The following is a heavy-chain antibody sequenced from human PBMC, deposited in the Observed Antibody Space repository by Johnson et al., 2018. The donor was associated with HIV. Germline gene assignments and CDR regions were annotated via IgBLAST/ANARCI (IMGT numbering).Heavy chain of an antibody. J-gene: IGHJ3*01. CDR1: FIFDDYG. V-gene: IGHV3-20*03. Sequence: FIFDDYGLNWVRQAPGKGLEWVSGINWNGGITGYADSVKGRCTISRDNDKSSVYMQMNNLRAEDTAFYYCARRDSGSLSFDLWGQGTMVTVSS. CDR3: ARRDSGSLSFDL. D-gene: IGHD1-26*01. CDR2: INWNGGIT.